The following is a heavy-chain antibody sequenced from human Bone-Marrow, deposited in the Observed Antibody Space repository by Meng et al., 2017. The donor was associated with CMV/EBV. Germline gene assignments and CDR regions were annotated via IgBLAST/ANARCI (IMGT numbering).Heavy chain of an antibody. CDR1: GFTFSSYA. Sequence: GGSLRLSCAASGFTFSSYAMSWVRQAPGKGLEWVSAISGSGGSTYYADSVKGRFTISRDNSKNTLYLQMNGLRVEDTAVYYCARGSALNDSWGQGTRVTVSS. J-gene: IGHJ5*02. CDR3: ARGSALNDS. D-gene: IGHD3-16*01. V-gene: IGHV3-23*01. CDR2: ISGSGGST.